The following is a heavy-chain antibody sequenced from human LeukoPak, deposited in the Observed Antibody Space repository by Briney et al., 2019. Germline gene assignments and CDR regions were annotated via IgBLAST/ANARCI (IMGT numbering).Heavy chain of an antibody. D-gene: IGHD3-10*01. CDR1: GGSISSSSYY. CDR3: ARFYATSQYGSGYMDV. J-gene: IGHJ6*03. CDR2: MSYSGST. Sequence: SETLSLTCTVSGGSISSSSYYWGWIRQPPGKGLEWIGSMSYSGSTYYNPSLKSRVTIAVDTSKTQFSLKLSSVTAADTAVYYCARFYATSQYGSGYMDVWGKGTTVTVSS. V-gene: IGHV4-39*01.